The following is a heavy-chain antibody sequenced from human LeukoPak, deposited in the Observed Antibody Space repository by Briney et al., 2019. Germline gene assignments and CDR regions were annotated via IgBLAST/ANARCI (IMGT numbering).Heavy chain of an antibody. V-gene: IGHV3-66*01. CDR2: IYSGGST. CDR3: ARDRNDFWSGYFQH. CDR1: GFTVSSNY. J-gene: IGHJ1*01. Sequence: GGSLRLSCAASGFTVSSNYMSWVRQAPGKGLEWVSVIYSGGSTYYADSVKGRFTISRDNAKNSLYLQMNSLRAEDTAVYYCARDRNDFWSGYFQHWGQGTLVTVSS. D-gene: IGHD3-3*01.